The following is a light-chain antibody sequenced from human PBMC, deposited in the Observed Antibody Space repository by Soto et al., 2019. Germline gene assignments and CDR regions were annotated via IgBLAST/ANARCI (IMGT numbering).Light chain of an antibody. CDR1: KHDIGVYDF. CDR3: KSYAGSNTYV. CDR2: EVV. Sequence: QSALTQPPSASGSPGHSVTISCSGSKHDIGVYDFVSWYQHHPGKAPRLIIYEVVQRPSGVPDRFSGSKSGNTASLTVSGLQAADEADYFCKSYAGSNTYVFGSGTKVTVL. J-gene: IGLJ1*01. V-gene: IGLV2-8*01.